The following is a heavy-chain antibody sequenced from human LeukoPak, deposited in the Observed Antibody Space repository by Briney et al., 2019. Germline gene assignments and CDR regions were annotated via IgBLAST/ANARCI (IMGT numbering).Heavy chain of an antibody. J-gene: IGHJ4*02. CDR2: IKQDGSEK. D-gene: IGHD1-26*01. V-gene: IGHV3-7*05. Sequence: GGSLRLSCAASGFTFSNFWMSWVRQAPGIGLEWVANIKQDGSEKYYVDSVKGRFTISRDNAKKSLYLQMNSLRAEDTAVYYCARDKSVGATPFDYWGQGTLVTVSS. CDR3: ARDKSVGATPFDY. CDR1: GFTFSNFW.